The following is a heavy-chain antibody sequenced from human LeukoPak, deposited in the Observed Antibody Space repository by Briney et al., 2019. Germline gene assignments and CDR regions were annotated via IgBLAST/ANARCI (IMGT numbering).Heavy chain of an antibody. J-gene: IGHJ5*02. CDR3: ARSVSSGWYPSTADLGWFDP. V-gene: IGHV1-69*05. CDR2: IIPIFGTA. D-gene: IGHD6-19*01. Sequence: ASVKVSCKASGGTFTSYAISWVRQAPGQGLEWRGGIIPIFGTANYAQKFQGRVTITTDESTSTAYMELSSLRSEDTAVYYCARSVSSGWYPSTADLGWFDPWGQGTLVTVSS. CDR1: GGTFTSYA.